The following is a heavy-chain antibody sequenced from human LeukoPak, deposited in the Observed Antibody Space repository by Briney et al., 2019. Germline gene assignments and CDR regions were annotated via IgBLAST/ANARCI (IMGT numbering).Heavy chain of an antibody. D-gene: IGHD5-18*01. Sequence: EASVKVSCKVSGYTLTGLSMHWVRQAPGKGLEWMGGFDPEDGETIYAQKFQGRVTMTEDTSTDTAYMELSSLRSEDTAVYYCATVGYSYGYFFDYWGQGTLVTVSS. CDR1: GYTLTGLS. CDR2: FDPEDGET. V-gene: IGHV1-24*01. J-gene: IGHJ4*02. CDR3: ATVGYSYGYFFDY.